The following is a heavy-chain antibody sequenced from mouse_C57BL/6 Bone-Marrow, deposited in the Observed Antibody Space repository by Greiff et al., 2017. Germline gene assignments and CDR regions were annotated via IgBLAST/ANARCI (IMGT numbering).Heavy chain of an antibody. CDR1: GYTFTSYW. CDR2: IDPSDSYT. Sequence: QVQLQQPGAELVKPGASVKLSCKASGYTFTSYWMQWVKQRPGQGLEWIGEIDPSDSYTNYNQKFKGKATLTVDTSSSTAYMQLSSLTSEDSAVYYCARGDWGAYWGQGTLVTVSA. J-gene: IGHJ3*01. D-gene: IGHD4-1*01. V-gene: IGHV1-50*01. CDR3: ARGDWGAY.